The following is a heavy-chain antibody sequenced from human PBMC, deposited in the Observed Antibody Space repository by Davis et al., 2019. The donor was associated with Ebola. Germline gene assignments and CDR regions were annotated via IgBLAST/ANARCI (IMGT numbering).Heavy chain of an antibody. J-gene: IGHJ4*02. V-gene: IGHV4-59*08. Sequence: PGGSLRLSCTVSGGSISSYYWSWIRQPPGKGLEWIGYIYYSGSTNYNPSLKSRVTISVDTSKNQFSLKLSSVTAADTAVYYCARHVMFDYWGQGTLVTVSS. CDR3: ARHVMFDY. CDR2: IYYSGST. CDR1: GGSISSYY.